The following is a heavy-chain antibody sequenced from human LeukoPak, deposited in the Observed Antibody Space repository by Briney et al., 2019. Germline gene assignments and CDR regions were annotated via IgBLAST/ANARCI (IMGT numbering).Heavy chain of an antibody. CDR2: IYTSGST. Sequence: PSETLSLTCTVSGGSISSYYWSWIRQPAGKGLEWIGRIYTSGSTNYNPSLKSRVTMSVDTSKNQLSLKLSSVTAADTAVYYCARSEYCSGGSCYYYWGQGTLVTVSS. CDR3: ARSEYCSGGSCYYY. D-gene: IGHD2-15*01. CDR1: GGSISSYY. V-gene: IGHV4-4*07. J-gene: IGHJ4*02.